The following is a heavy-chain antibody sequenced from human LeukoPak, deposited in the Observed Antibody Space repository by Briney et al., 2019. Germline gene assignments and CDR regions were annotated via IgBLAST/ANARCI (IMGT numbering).Heavy chain of an antibody. CDR1: GFTFTTYW. CDR3: ARDSTYTMDL. J-gene: IGHJ6*02. D-gene: IGHD2/OR15-2a*01. V-gene: IGHV3-74*03. Sequence: PGGSLRLSCAASGFTFTTYWMHWVRQAPGKGLVWVSCIKSYADGSGTTYADSVKGRFTISRDDARNTVYLQINSLRAEDTAVYYCARDSTYTMDLWGRGTTVTVSS. CDR2: IKSYADGSGT.